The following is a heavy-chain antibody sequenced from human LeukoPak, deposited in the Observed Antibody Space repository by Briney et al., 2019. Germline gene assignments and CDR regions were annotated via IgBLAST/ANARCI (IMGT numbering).Heavy chain of an antibody. Sequence: SETLSLTCAVSGYSISSGYYWGWIRQPPGKGLEWIASLYYSGSTYYNPSPKSRVTISVDTSKNLLSLKLTSVTAADTAVYYCARDHGYCSGGGCDDPLDYWGQGTLVIVS. CDR1: GYSISSGYY. V-gene: IGHV4-38-2*02. CDR2: LYYSGST. J-gene: IGHJ4*02. D-gene: IGHD2-15*01. CDR3: ARDHGYCSGGGCDDPLDY.